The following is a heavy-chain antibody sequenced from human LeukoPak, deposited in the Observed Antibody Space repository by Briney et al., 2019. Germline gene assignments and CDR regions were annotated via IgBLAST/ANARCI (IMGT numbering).Heavy chain of an antibody. V-gene: IGHV1-46*01. CDR2: INPSGGTT. J-gene: IGHJ5*02. D-gene: IGHD1-26*01. Sequence: ASVKVSCKASGYTFTSYYMHWVRQAPGQGLEWMGIINPSGGTTSYAQKFRGRVTMTSDTSTSTVYMELRSLRSEETAVYYCARGGFGLGVGSTKGLNWLDPWGQGTLVTVSS. CDR1: GYTFTSYY. CDR3: ARGGFGLGVGSTKGLNWLDP.